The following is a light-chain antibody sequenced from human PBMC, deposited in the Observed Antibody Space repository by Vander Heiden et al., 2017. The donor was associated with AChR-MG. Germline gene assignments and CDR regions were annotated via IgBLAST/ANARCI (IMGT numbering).Light chain of an antibody. Sequence: FLTPSPAPLSLSPGERATLSCRASQSVSSSYLAWYQQKPGQAPRLLIYGASSRATGIPDRFSGSGSGTDFTLTISRLEPEDFAVYYCQQYGSSPPYTFGQGTKLEIK. CDR1: QSVSSSY. CDR3: QQYGSSPPYT. J-gene: IGKJ2*01. V-gene: IGKV3-20*01. CDR2: GAS.